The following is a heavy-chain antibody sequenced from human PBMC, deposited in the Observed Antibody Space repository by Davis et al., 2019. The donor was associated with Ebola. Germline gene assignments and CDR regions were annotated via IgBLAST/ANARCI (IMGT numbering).Heavy chain of an antibody. V-gene: IGHV3-21*01. CDR2: ISSSSSYI. CDR3: ARDGCSGGSCYFDALDI. Sequence: PGGSLRLSCAASGFSFSSYTMNWVRQAPGGGLEWVSSISSSSSYICYADSVKGRFTISRDNAKNSLYLQMNSLRAEDTAVYYCARDGCSGGSCYFDALDIWGQGTMVTVSS. J-gene: IGHJ3*02. CDR1: GFSFSSYT. D-gene: IGHD2-15*01.